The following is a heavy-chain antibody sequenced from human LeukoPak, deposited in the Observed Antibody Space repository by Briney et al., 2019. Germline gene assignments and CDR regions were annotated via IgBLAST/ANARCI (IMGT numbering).Heavy chain of an antibody. CDR2: ISGSGGST. CDR3: AKATDGGSPEGFDY. Sequence: GGSLRLSCAASGFTFSSYARSWVRQAPGKGLEWVSAISGSGGSTYYADSVKGRFTISRDNFKNTLYLQMNSLRAEDTAVYYCAKATDGGSPEGFDYWGQGTLVTVSS. V-gene: IGHV3-23*01. CDR1: GFTFSSYA. D-gene: IGHD1-26*01. J-gene: IGHJ4*02.